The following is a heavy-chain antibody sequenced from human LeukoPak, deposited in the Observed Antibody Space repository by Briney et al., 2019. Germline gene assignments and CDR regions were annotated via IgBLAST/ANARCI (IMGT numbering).Heavy chain of an antibody. V-gene: IGHV4-4*07. CDR3: ARWADKSGSSSRVAFDI. J-gene: IGHJ3*02. D-gene: IGHD6-6*01. CDR1: GGSINSNY. CDR2: IYTTGST. Sequence: PSETLSLTCTVSGGSINSNYWTWIRQPAGKGLEWIGRIYTTGSTNYNPSPQSRVSMSVDTSKNQFSLNVSSVTAADTAVYYCARWADKSGSSSRVAFDIWGQGTMVTVSS.